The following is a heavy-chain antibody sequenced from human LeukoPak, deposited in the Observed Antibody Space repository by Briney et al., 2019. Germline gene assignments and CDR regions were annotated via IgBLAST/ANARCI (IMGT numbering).Heavy chain of an antibody. CDR2: ISGGGGST. Sequence: GGSLRLSCAASGFTFSSYAMSWVRQAPGKGLEWVSAISGGGGSTYYADSVKGRFTISRDNSKNTLYLQMNSLRAEDTAVYYCARDVYDSSGYYSGYWGQGTLVTVSS. CDR3: ARDVYDSSGYYSGY. J-gene: IGHJ4*02. D-gene: IGHD3-22*01. CDR1: GFTFSSYA. V-gene: IGHV3-23*01.